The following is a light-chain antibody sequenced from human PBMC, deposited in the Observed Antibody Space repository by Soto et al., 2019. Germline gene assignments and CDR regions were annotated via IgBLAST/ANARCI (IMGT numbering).Light chain of an antibody. CDR1: QSVSSY. Sequence: EIVLTQSPVTLSLSPGERATLSCRASQSVSSYLAWYQQKPGQAPRLLIYDASKRATGIPARFSGSGSGTDFTLTISSLEPEDYAFSFFQQRIKCPSTFRGGTKVEIK. J-gene: IGKJ4*01. V-gene: IGKV3-11*01. CDR3: QQRIKCPST. CDR2: DAS.